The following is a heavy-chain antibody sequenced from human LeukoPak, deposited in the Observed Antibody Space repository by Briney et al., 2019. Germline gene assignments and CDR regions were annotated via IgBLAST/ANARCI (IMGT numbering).Heavy chain of an antibody. CDR2: IIPILGIA. CDR3: ARSPNYYGSGSYSDY. V-gene: IGHV1-69*04. D-gene: IGHD3-10*01. J-gene: IGHJ4*02. Sequence: SVKVSCKASGGTFSSYAISWVRQAPGQGLEWMGRIIPILGIANYAQKFQGRVTITADKSTSTAYMELSSLRSEGTAVYYCARSPNYYGSGSYSDYWGQGTLVTVSS. CDR1: GGTFSSYA.